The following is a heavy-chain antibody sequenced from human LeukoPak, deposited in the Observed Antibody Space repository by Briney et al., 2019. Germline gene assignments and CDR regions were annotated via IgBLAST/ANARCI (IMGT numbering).Heavy chain of an antibody. Sequence: PGGSLRLSCAASGFTFSSYAMSWVRQAPGKGLEWVSAISGSGGSTYYADSVKGRFTISRDNSKNTLYLQMNSLRAEDTAVYYCARDRTNNYYYYGMDVWGQGTTVTVS. CDR3: ARDRTNNYYYYGMDV. V-gene: IGHV3-23*01. J-gene: IGHJ6*02. CDR2: ISGSGGST. CDR1: GFTFSSYA.